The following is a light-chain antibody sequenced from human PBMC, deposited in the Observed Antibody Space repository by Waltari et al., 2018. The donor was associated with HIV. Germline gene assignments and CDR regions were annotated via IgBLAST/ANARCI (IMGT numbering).Light chain of an antibody. CDR1: DTDHYD. CDR3: TSYISSAIPV. J-gene: IGLJ2*01. CDR2: EVV. V-gene: IGLV2-14*01. Sequence: QSALTQPASVSGSPGQSITISCTGTDTDHYDVSGYQPRPGEAPKVIIFEVVNRPSVVSNRFSGSRSGNTASLTISGLLAEDEADYFCTSYISSAIPVFGGGTKVTVL.